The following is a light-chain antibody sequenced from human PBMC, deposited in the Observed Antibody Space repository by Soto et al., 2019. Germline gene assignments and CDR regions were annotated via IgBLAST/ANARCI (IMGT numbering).Light chain of an antibody. Sequence: GDRVTITCRASQGISSYLAWYQQKPGKAPKLLIYAASTLQSGVPSRFSGSGSGTDFTLTISSLQPDDVATYYCQKYNSGGPLTFGGGTKVDI. CDR1: QGISSY. CDR2: AAS. J-gene: IGKJ4*01. V-gene: IGKV1-27*01. CDR3: QKYNSGGPLT.